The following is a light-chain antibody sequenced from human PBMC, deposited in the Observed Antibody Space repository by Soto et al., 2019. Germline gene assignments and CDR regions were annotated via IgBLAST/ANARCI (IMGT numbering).Light chain of an antibody. CDR1: QTISSW. CDR3: QQYNSYPWT. CDR2: KAS. V-gene: IGKV1-5*03. J-gene: IGKJ1*01. Sequence: DIQMTQSPSTLSGSVGDRVTITCRASQTISSWLAWYQQKPGKAPKLLIYKASTLKSGVPSRFSGSGSGTEFTLTISSLQPDDFATYYCQQYNSYPWTFGQGTKVAIK.